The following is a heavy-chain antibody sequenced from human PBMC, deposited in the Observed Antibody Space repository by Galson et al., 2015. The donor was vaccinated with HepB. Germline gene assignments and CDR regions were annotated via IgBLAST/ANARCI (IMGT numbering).Heavy chain of an antibody. CDR2: INAGNGNT. Sequence: SVKVSCKASGYTFTSYAMHWVRQAPGQRLEWMGWINAGNGNTKYSQKFQGRVTITRDTSASTAYMELSSLRSEDTAVYYCARDKEQRELRAFNWFDPWGQGTLVTVSS. D-gene: IGHD1-26*01. J-gene: IGHJ5*02. CDR3: ARDKEQRELRAFNWFDP. CDR1: GYTFTSYA. V-gene: IGHV1-3*01.